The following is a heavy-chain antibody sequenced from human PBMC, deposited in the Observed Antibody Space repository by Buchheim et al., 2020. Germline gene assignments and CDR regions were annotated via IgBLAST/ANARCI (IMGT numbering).Heavy chain of an antibody. CDR1: GGSISSSSYY. V-gene: IGHV4-39*01. J-gene: IGHJ6*02. D-gene: IGHD2-8*01. CDR3: ASIRILLMVYAIFSSYDSYYGMDV. Sequence: QLQLQESGPGLVKPSETLSLTCTVSGGSISSSSYYWGWIRQPPGKGLEWIGSIYYSGSTYYNPSLKSRVTISVDTSKNQFSLKLSSVTAADTAVYYCASIRILLMVYAIFSSYDSYYGMDVWGQGTT. CDR2: IYYSGST.